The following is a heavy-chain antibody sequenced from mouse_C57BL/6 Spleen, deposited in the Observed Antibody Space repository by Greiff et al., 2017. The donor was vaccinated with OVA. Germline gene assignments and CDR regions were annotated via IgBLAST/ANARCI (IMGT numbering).Heavy chain of an antibody. J-gene: IGHJ2*01. V-gene: IGHV1-80*01. Sequence: QVQLQQSGAELVKPGASVKISCKASGYAFSSYWMNWVKQRPGKGLEWIGQIYPGDGDTNYNGKFKGKATLTADKSSSTAYMQLSSLTSEDSAVYFCARFLYDYDGAFYYFDYWGQGTTLTVSS. CDR3: ARFLYDYDGAFYYFDY. CDR2: IYPGDGDT. CDR1: GYAFSSYW. D-gene: IGHD2-4*01.